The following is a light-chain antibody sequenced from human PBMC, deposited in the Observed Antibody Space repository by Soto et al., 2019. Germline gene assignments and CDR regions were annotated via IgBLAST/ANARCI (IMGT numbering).Light chain of an antibody. J-gene: IGLJ1*01. CDR2: DVS. CDR3: SSYTSSGPLV. Sequence: QSALTQPASVSGSPGQSITISCTGTSSDVGGYDYVSWHQQHPVKAPKLMLYDVSNRPPGVSNRLSGSKSGKRASLTISGLQAEKKVNFCYSSYTSSGPLVFGLGT. V-gene: IGLV2-14*01. CDR1: SSDVGGYDY.